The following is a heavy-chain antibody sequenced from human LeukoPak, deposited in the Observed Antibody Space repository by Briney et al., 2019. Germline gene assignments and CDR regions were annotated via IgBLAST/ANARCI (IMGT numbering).Heavy chain of an antibody. J-gene: IGHJ4*02. CDR1: GFTFSNYW. Sequence: GGSLRLSCAASGFTFSNYWMSWVRQAPGKGLEWVASIDQYGRAKYYVDSVRGRFTFSRDNTKNSLHLQMNSLKAEDTAVYYCARADSYGSILDYWGQGTRVIDSS. D-gene: IGHD5-18*01. CDR2: IDQYGRAK. V-gene: IGHV3-7*04. CDR3: ARADSYGSILDY.